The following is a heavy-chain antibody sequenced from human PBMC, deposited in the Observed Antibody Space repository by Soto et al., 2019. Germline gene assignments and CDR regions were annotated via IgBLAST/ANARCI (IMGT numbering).Heavy chain of an antibody. CDR1: GFAFSNYA. CDR2: ISGGGGST. CDR3: AKVPAYDYVWGTYYYFDY. D-gene: IGHD3-16*01. J-gene: IGHJ4*02. Sequence: PGGSLRLSCAASGFAFSNYAMSWVRQAPGKGLEWVSSISGGGGSTYYADSVKGRFTISRDNSKNTLYLQMNSLRAEDTAVYYCAKVPAYDYVWGTYYYFDYWGQGTLVTVSS. V-gene: IGHV3-23*01.